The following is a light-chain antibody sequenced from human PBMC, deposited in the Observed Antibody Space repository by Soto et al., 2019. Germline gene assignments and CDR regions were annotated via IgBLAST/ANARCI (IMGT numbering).Light chain of an antibody. V-gene: IGKV3-20*01. CDR3: QQYGSSRT. CDR2: AAS. Sequence: EIVMTQSPATLSVSPGERATLSCRASQSVSSYYLAWYQQKPGQAPRLLIYAASSRATGIPDRFSGSGSGTDFTLTISRLEPEDFAVYYCQQYGSSRTFGQGTKVDIK. CDR1: QSVSSYY. J-gene: IGKJ1*01.